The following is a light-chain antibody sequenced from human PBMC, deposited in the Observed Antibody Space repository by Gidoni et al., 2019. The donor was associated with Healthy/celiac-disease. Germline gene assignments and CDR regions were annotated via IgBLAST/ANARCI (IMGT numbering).Light chain of an antibody. Sequence: SVLTQPPSASGTPGQRVTISCSGSSSNLGSNYVYWYQQLPGTAPKLLIYSNNQRPSGVPDRFSGSKSGTSASLAISGLRSEDEADYYCAAWDDSLSGVVFGGGTKLTVL. V-gene: IGLV1-47*02. CDR2: SNN. J-gene: IGLJ2*01. CDR3: AAWDDSLSGVV. CDR1: SSNLGSNY.